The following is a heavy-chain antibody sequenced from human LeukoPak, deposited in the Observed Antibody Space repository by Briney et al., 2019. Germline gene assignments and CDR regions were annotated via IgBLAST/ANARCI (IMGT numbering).Heavy chain of an antibody. CDR2: INQDGSEK. Sequence: QPGGSLRLSCAAPGFTFSYYWMSWVRQAPGRGLEWVANINQDGSEKQYVASVKGRFTISTDNAKNSLYLQMNSLRAEDTAVYYCAREECFGSRCYSSNPTWYFYYMDVWGKGTTVTVSS. CDR3: AREECFGSRCYSSNPTWYFYYMDV. J-gene: IGHJ6*03. V-gene: IGHV3-7*01. D-gene: IGHD2-15*01. CDR1: GFTFSYYW.